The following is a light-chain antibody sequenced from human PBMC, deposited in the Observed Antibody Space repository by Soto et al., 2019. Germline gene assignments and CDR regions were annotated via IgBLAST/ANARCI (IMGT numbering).Light chain of an antibody. Sequence: DIQMTQSPSSVSAVVGDRVTITCRASQDITRWLAWYQQQPGRAPKLLIYAASTLQGGVPSRFSGSGSETDFTLTISSLRPEDFVTYYCQQAHSFPVTFGQGTRLEI. V-gene: IGKV1-12*01. CDR1: QDITRW. J-gene: IGKJ5*01. CDR2: AAS. CDR3: QQAHSFPVT.